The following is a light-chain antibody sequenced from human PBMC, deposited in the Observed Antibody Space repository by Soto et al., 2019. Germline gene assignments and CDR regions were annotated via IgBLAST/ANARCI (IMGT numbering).Light chain of an antibody. CDR1: SSNIGAGYD. J-gene: IGLJ1*01. Sequence: QSVLTQPPSVSGAPGQRVTISCTGSSSNIGAGYDVHWYQQLPGTAPKLLIYANINRPSGVPGRFSASKSGTSASLAITGLQAEDEADYYCQSYDSSLSGYVFGTGTKATVL. CDR2: ANI. CDR3: QSYDSSLSGYV. V-gene: IGLV1-40*01.